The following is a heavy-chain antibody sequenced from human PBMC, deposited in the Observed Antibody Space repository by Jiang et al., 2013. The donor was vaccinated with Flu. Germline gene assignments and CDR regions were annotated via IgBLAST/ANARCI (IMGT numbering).Heavy chain of an antibody. CDR3: VSERDYYGSGSYLSGVEYGMDV. CDR2: ISGSGGST. D-gene: IGHD3-10*01. J-gene: IGHJ6*02. Sequence: VQLLESGGGLVQPGGSLRLSCAASGFTFSSYAMSWVRQAPGKGLEWVSAISGSGGSTYYADSVKGRFTISRDNSKNTLYLQMNSLRAEDTAVYYCVSERDYYGSGSYLSGVEYGMDVWGQGTTVTVSS. CDR1: GFTFSSYA. V-gene: IGHV3-23*01.